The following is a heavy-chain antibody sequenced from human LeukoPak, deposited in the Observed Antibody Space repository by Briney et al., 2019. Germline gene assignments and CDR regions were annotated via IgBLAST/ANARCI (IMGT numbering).Heavy chain of an antibody. D-gene: IGHD3-22*01. J-gene: IGHJ1*01. Sequence: GGSLRLSCAASGFTFSSYGMHWVRQAPGKGLEWVAFIRYDGSNKYYADSVKGRLTISRDNSKNTLYLQMNSLRAEDTAVYYCATYSSLNRREFQFWGQGTLLTVSS. CDR1: GFTFSSYG. CDR3: ATYSSLNRREFQF. V-gene: IGHV3-30*02. CDR2: IRYDGSNK.